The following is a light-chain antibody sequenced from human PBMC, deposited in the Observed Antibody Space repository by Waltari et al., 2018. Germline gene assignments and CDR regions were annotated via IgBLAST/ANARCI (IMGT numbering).Light chain of an antibody. V-gene: IGLV2-14*03. J-gene: IGLJ1*01. CDR3: CSYVSRITYV. CDR1: SSDVGGSNY. Sequence: QSALTQPASVSGSPGQSITISCTGTSSDVGGSNYVSWYQHHPGKPPKFILYDVSKRPSGVPDRFSGSKSGNTASLRISGLQAEDEADYYCCSYVSRITYVFGTGTKVTVL. CDR2: DVS.